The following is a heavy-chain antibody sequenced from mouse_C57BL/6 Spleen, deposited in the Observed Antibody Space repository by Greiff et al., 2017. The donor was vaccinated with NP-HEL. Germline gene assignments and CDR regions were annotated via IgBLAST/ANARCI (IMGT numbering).Heavy chain of an antibody. J-gene: IGHJ4*01. CDR3: ARSRTGTDAMDY. Sequence: QVQLQQSGAELARPGASVKLSCKASGYTFTSYGISWVKQRTGQGLEWIGEIYPRSGNTYYNEKFKGKATLTADKSSSTAYMELRSLTSEDSAVYFCARSRTGTDAMDYWGQGTSVTVSS. CDR2: IYPRSGNT. CDR1: GYTFTSYG. D-gene: IGHD4-1*01. V-gene: IGHV1-81*01.